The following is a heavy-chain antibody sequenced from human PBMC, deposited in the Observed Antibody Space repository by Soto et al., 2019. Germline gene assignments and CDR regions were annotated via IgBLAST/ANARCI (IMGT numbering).Heavy chain of an antibody. CDR3: AKSHYDTSGYCDY. CDR2: ISSNGGST. V-gene: IGHV3-23*01. Sequence: GGSLRLSCAASGFRFSSYAMTWVRQAPGKGLEWVSTISSNGGSTYSADSVKGRFTISRDNSKNTLYLQMNSLRAEDAAVYYCAKSHYDTSGYCDYWGQGTLVTVSS. D-gene: IGHD3-22*01. J-gene: IGHJ4*02. CDR1: GFRFSSYA.